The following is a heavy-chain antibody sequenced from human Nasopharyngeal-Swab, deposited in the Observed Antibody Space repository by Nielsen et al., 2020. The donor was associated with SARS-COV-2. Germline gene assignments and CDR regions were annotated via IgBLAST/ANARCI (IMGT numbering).Heavy chain of an antibody. CDR2: INAGNGNT. Sequence: ASVKVSCKASGYTFTSYAMHWVRQAPGQRLEWMVWINAGNGNTKYSQKFQGRVTITRDTSASTAYMELSSLRSEDTAVYYCARARFGVYYDSSGSRDAFDIWGKGTMVTVSS. V-gene: IGHV1-3*01. J-gene: IGHJ3*02. CDR3: ARARFGVYYDSSGSRDAFDI. CDR1: GYTFTSYA. D-gene: IGHD3-22*01.